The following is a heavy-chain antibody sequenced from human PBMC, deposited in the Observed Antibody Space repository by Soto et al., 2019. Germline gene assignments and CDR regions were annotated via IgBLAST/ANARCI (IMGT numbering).Heavy chain of an antibody. V-gene: IGHV3-23*01. D-gene: IGHD6-19*01. CDR1: GFTFKESA. J-gene: IGHJ4*02. CDR3: AKGRGSGWAWYFDN. CDR2: ISDTGAST. Sequence: EVRLLEAGGGLKQPGGSLRLSCAASGFTFKESAMNWVRQSPGKGLEWVASISDTGASTWYAESVRGRLSISRDNSKNTLYLQMNSLRGEDTAVYYCAKGRGSGWAWYFDNWGQGTLDTVSS.